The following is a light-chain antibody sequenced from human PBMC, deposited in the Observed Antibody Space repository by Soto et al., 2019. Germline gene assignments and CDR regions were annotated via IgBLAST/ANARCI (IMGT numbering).Light chain of an antibody. CDR1: QGISSF. CDR2: GAS. V-gene: IGKV1-9*01. J-gene: IGKJ3*01. Sequence: IQLTQSPSSLSASVGDRVTITCRASQGISSFLAWYQQKPGKAPKLLIYGASTLQSGVPSRFSGSGSGTDFTLTIGSLQPEDFATYYCQQFNSFPIPFGPGTKVDIK. CDR3: QQFNSFPIP.